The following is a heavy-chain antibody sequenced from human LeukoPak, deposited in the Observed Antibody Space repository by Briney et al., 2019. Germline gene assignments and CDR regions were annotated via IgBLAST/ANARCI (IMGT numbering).Heavy chain of an antibody. CDR2: IYSGGST. CDR1: GSTVSSNY. V-gene: IGHV3-66*02. J-gene: IGHJ4*02. Sequence: PGGSLRLSCAASGSTVSSNYMSWVGQAPAKGLEGVSVIYSGGSTYYADSVKGRFTISRDNSKDTLYLQMNSLRAEDTAVYYCARVSVVPAAFDYWGQGTLVTVSS. CDR3: ARVSVVPAAFDY. D-gene: IGHD2-2*01.